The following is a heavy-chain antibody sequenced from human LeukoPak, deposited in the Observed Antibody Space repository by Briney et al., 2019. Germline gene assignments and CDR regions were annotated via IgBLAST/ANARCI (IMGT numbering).Heavy chain of an antibody. Sequence: GGSLKLSCAASGFTFSGSAIHWVRQSSGKGLEWVGQIDKKDKGYATATAYAASVKGRFTISRADSTNTAYLKMKTLKTEDTALYYCTRDSGTYNWFDPGGKGTLVTVS. CDR2: IDKKDKGYATAT. CDR1: GFTFSGSA. CDR3: TRDSGTYNWFDP. D-gene: IGHD1-26*01. J-gene: IGHJ5*02. V-gene: IGHV3-73*01.